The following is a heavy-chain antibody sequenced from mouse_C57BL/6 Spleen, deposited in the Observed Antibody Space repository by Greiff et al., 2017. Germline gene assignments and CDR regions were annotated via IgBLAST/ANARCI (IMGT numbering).Heavy chain of an antibody. J-gene: IGHJ4*01. V-gene: IGHV1-15*01. Sequence: LQQSGAELVRPGASVTLSCKASGYTFTDYEMHWVKQTPVHGLEWIGAIDPETGGTAYNQKFKGKAILTADKSSSTAYMELRSLTSEDSAVYYCTKGYSSDYAMDYWGQGTSVTVSS. D-gene: IGHD3-2*02. CDR2: IDPETGGT. CDR3: TKGYSSDYAMDY. CDR1: GYTFTDYE.